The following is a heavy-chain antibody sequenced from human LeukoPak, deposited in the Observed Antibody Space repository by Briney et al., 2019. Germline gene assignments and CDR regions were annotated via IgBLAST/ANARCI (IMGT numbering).Heavy chain of an antibody. J-gene: IGHJ6*02. CDR3: AKEDAGNSNYYYGMDV. V-gene: IGHV3-43*01. D-gene: IGHD4-4*01. CDR1: GFTFDDDT. Sequence: PGGSLRLSCAASGFTFDDDTMHWVRQAPGKGLEWVSLISWDGGSTYYADSVKGRFTISRDNSKNSLYLQMNSLRTEDTALYYCAKEDAGNSNYYYGMDVWGQGTTVTVSS. CDR2: ISWDGGST.